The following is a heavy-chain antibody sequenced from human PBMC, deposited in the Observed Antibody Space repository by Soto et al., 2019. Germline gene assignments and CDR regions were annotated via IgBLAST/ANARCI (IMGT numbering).Heavy chain of an antibody. Sequence: GESLKISCNVSGDSFAWYWFTWVGQKPWKVLEWMGRIAPSDSQTYYSPSFRGHVTISVTKSITTVFLQWSSLRASDTAMYYCARQIYDSDTGPNFQYYFDSWGQGTPVTVSS. CDR3: ARQIYDSDTGPNFQYYFDS. CDR1: GDSFAWYW. D-gene: IGHD3-22*01. V-gene: IGHV5-10-1*01. J-gene: IGHJ4*02. CDR2: IAPSDSQT.